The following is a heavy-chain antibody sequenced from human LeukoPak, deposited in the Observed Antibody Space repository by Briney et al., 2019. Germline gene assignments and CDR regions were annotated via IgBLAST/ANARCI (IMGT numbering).Heavy chain of an antibody. CDR2: IYYSGST. J-gene: IGHJ5*02. D-gene: IGHD3-3*01. Sequence: PSETLSLTCTVSGGSISSYYWSWIRQPPGKGLEWIGYIYYSGSTNYNPSLKSRVTISVDTSKNQFSLKLSSVTAADTAVYYCARVPTYYDFWSGYYPNWFDPWGQGTLVTVSS. CDR3: ARVPTYYDFWSGYYPNWFDP. CDR1: GGSISSYY. V-gene: IGHV4-59*01.